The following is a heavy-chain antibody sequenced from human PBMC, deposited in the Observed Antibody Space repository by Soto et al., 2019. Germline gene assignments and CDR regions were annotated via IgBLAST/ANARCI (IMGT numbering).Heavy chain of an antibody. V-gene: IGHV4-59*01. CDR3: ARVGHIVVVTGGWYFDL. Sequence: PSETLSLTCTVSGGSISGYYWSWIRQAQGKGLEWIGYIYYSGSTNYNPTLKSRVTISVDTSKNQFSLKLSSVTAADTAVYYCARVGHIVVVTGGWYFDLWGRGTLVTVSS. J-gene: IGHJ2*01. CDR2: IYYSGST. CDR1: GGSISGYY. D-gene: IGHD2-21*02.